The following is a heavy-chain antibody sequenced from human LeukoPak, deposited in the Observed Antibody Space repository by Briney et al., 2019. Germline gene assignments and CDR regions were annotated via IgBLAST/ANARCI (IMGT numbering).Heavy chain of an antibody. CDR1: GGSISSSSYY. V-gene: IGHV4-39*01. Sequence: PSETLSLTCTVSGGSISSSSYYWGWIRQPPGKGLEWIGSIYYSGSTYYNPSLKSRVTISVDTSKNQFYLKLSSVTAADTAVYYCASVQLHYYDSSGYKKPFDYWGQGNLVTVSS. D-gene: IGHD3-22*01. CDR3: ASVQLHYYDSSGYKKPFDY. J-gene: IGHJ4*02. CDR2: IYYSGST.